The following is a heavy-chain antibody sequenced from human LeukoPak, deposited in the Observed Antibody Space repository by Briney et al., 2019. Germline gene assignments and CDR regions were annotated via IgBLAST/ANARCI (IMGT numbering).Heavy chain of an antibody. CDR2: IYPDDSDT. CDR3: ARHGSDPTSGTYYFDS. J-gene: IGHJ4*02. V-gene: IGHV5-51*01. D-gene: IGHD3-10*01. Sequence: GESLKIPCKGSGYSFTSYWIGWVRQTPRKGLEWMGIIYPDDSDTRYSPSFQGQVTISADKSISTAYLQWSSLKASDTAMYYCARHGSDPTSGTYYFDSWGQGTLVTVSS. CDR1: GYSFTSYW.